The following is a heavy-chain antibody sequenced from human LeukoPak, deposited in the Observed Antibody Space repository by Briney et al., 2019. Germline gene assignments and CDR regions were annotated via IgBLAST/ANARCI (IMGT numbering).Heavy chain of an antibody. Sequence: GGSLRLSCAASGFTFSSYGMHWVRQAPDKGLEWVAVISYDGSNKYYADSVKGRFTISRDNSKNTLYLQMNSLRAEDTAVYYCAKDRYSSSPESWGQGTMVTVSS. D-gene: IGHD6-13*01. J-gene: IGHJ3*01. V-gene: IGHV3-30*18. CDR2: ISYDGSNK. CDR3: AKDRYSSSPES. CDR1: GFTFSSYG.